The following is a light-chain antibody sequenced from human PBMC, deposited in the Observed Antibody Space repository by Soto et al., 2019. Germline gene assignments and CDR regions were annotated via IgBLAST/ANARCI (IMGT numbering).Light chain of an antibody. Sequence: EIVLTQSPGTLSLSPGERATLSCRASQIVTSSHLAWYQQKPGQAPRLLIYGASSRATGIPDRFSGSGSGTDFTLTISGLEPEDFAVYYCHPYGSSRTFGQGTKVDIK. CDR2: GAS. J-gene: IGKJ1*01. V-gene: IGKV3-20*01. CDR3: HPYGSSRT. CDR1: QIVTSSH.